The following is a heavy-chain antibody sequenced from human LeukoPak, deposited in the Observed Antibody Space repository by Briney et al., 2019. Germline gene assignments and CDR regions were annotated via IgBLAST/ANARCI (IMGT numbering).Heavy chain of an antibody. J-gene: IGHJ4*02. CDR2: ISSSSSYT. D-gene: IGHD6-13*01. Sequence: GGSLRLSCAASGFTFSDYYMSWIRRARGKGLEGVSYISSSSSYTNYADSVKGRFTISRDNAKNSLYLQMNSLRAEDTAVYYCARAHHSSSWPHYYFDYWGQGTLVTVSS. CDR1: GFTFSDYY. V-gene: IGHV3-11*05. CDR3: ARAHHSSSWPHYYFDY.